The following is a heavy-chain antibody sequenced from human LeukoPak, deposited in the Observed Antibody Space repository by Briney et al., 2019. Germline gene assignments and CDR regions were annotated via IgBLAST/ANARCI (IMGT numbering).Heavy chain of an antibody. V-gene: IGHV3-48*02. CDR3: ARSRVVSDY. J-gene: IGHJ4*02. D-gene: IGHD2-15*01. Sequence: GGSLRLSCAASGFTFSDHYIDWVRQAPGKGLEWVSYISTSSSTIYYADSVKGRFTISRDNAKNSLYLQMSSLRDDDTAVYFCARSRVVSDYWGQGTPLTVSS. CDR2: ISTSSSTI. CDR1: GFTFSDHY.